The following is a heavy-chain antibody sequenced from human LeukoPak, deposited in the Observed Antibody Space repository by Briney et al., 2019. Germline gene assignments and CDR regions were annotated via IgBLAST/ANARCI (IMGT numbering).Heavy chain of an antibody. CDR3: AKVLTPQDFWSGYAFDY. CDR2: ISYDGSNK. D-gene: IGHD3-3*01. CDR1: GFTFSSYG. Sequence: RGSLRLSCAASGFTFSSYGMHWVRQAPGKGLEWVAVISYDGSNKYYADSVKGRFTISRDNSKNTLYLQMNSLRAEDTAVYYCAKVLTPQDFWSGYAFDYWGQGTLVTVSS. V-gene: IGHV3-30*18. J-gene: IGHJ4*02.